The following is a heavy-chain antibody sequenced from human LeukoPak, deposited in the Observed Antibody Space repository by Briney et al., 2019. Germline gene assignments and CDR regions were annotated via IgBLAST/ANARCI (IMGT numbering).Heavy chain of an antibody. J-gene: IGHJ6*03. CDR1: GFTFSDYY. D-gene: IGHD5-12*01. Sequence: PGGSLRLSCAASGFTFSDYYMSWIRQAPGKGLEWVSYISSSGSTIYYADSVKGRFTISRDNAKNSLYLQMNSLRAEDTAVYYCARDGAWLRVTDAELNYYYYMDVWGKGTTVTVSS. V-gene: IGHV3-11*04. CDR3: ARDGAWLRVTDAELNYYYYMDV. CDR2: ISSSGSTI.